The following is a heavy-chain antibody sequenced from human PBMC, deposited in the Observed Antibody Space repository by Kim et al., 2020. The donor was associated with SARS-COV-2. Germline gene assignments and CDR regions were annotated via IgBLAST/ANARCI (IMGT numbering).Heavy chain of an antibody. CDR2: INHSGST. D-gene: IGHD2-21*02. CDR3: ARVTAKYYYYYGMDV. J-gene: IGHJ6*02. CDR1: GGSFSGYY. Sequence: SETLSLTCAVYGGSFSGYYWSWIRQPPGKGLEWIGEINHSGSTNYNPSLKSRVTISVDTSKNQFSLQLSSVTAADTAVYYCARVTAKYYYYYGMDVWGQGTTVTVSS. V-gene: IGHV4-34*01.